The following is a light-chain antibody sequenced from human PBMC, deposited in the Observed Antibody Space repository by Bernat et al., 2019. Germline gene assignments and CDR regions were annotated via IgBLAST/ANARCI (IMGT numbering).Light chain of an antibody. CDR1: TSDVGGYNY. V-gene: IGLV2-14*03. CDR2: DVT. J-gene: IGLJ1*01. CDR3: ISYTSISTYV. Sequence: QSALTQPASVSGSPGQSITISCTGTTSDVGGYNYVSWYQQHPGKAPKLMIIDVTTRPSGVSNRFSGSKSGNTASLTISGLQAADEADYYCISYTSISTYVFGTGTKVTV.